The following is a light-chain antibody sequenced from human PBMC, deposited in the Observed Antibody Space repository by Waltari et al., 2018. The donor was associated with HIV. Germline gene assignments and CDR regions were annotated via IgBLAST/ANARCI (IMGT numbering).Light chain of an antibody. Sequence: AIQTTQSPPSLSASVGDRVTITCRASQNIRRDLGWYQQKPGKAPKLLIYAASTLQTGVSSRFRGGGSGTEFTLTINGLQSEDSATYYCLQDDSFPLTFGPGTKVDLK. CDR2: AAS. CDR3: LQDDSFPLT. V-gene: IGKV1-6*01. J-gene: IGKJ3*01. CDR1: QNIRRD.